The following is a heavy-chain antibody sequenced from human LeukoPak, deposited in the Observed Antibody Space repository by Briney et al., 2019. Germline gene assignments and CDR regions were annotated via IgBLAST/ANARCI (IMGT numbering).Heavy chain of an antibody. CDR3: ARSLVVAATRDSYYGLDV. Sequence: GGSLRLSCAASGXTFSTYNMNWVRQAPGKGLEWVSSITSTSSYIYYADSVKGRFTISRDNATNSLYLQMNSLRAEDTAVYYCARSLVVAATRDSYYGLDVWGQGTTVTVSS. CDR1: GXTFSTYN. V-gene: IGHV3-21*01. CDR2: ITSTSSYI. D-gene: IGHD2-15*01. J-gene: IGHJ6*02.